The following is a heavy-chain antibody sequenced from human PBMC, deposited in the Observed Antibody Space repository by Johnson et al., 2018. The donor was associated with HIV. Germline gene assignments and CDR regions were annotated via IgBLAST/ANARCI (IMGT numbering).Heavy chain of an antibody. V-gene: IGHV3-30*04. J-gene: IGHJ3*02. CDR1: GFTFSSYA. Sequence: QVQLVESGGGVVQPGRSLRLSCAASGFTFSSYAMHWVRQAPGKGLEWVAVISYDGSNEYYADSVKGRCTVSRDNTKNKLYLQMNSLRPEDTAVYYCVKERQLVRSFDIWGQGTMVAVSS. D-gene: IGHD6-6*01. CDR3: VKERQLVRSFDI. CDR2: ISYDGSNE.